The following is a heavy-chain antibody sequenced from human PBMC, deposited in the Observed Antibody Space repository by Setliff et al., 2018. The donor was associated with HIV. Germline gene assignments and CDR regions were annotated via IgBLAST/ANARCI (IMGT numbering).Heavy chain of an antibody. CDR2: IIPIFGPT. Sequence: SVKVSCKGSGGTFSSYAISWVRQAPGQGLEWMGGIIPIFGPTNYAQKFQGRLTITADESTGTAYMELSSLRSEDTAVYYCVGLGYSFSYRWWFDPWGQGALVTVSS. D-gene: IGHD5-18*01. CDR1: GGTFSSYA. V-gene: IGHV1-69*13. J-gene: IGHJ5*02. CDR3: VGLGYSFSYRWWFDP.